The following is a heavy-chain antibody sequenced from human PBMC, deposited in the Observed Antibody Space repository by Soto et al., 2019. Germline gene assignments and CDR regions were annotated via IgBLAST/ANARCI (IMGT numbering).Heavy chain of an antibody. D-gene: IGHD1-1*01. V-gene: IGHV3-7*01. Sequence: GGSLRLSCAASGFTFSSYWMSWVRQAPGKGLEWVANIKQDGSEKYYVDFVKGRFTISRDNAKNSLYLQMNSLRAEDTAVYYCASRGHWNDAHYFDYWGQGTLVTVSS. CDR2: IKQDGSEK. J-gene: IGHJ4*02. CDR1: GFTFSSYW. CDR3: ASRGHWNDAHYFDY.